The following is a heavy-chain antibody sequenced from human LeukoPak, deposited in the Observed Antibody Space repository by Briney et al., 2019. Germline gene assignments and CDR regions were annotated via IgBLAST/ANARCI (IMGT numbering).Heavy chain of an antibody. CDR2: ITSTSRYI. CDR1: GFTFSSYT. D-gene: IGHD3-16*01. CDR3: AKDQIDYVWGSYAFDI. J-gene: IGHJ3*02. V-gene: IGHV3-21*01. Sequence: GGSLRLSCAASGFTFSSYTMNWVRQAPGKGLEWVSSITSTSRYIYYADSVKGRFTISRDNAKNSLYLQMNSLRAEDTAVYYCAKDQIDYVWGSYAFDIWGQGTMVTVSS.